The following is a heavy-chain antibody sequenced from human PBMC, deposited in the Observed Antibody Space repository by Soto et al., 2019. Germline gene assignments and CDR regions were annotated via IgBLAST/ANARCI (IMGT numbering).Heavy chain of an antibody. CDR3: AGFSSGTYLFDL. CDR2: IYGTGTT. Sequence: PSETLSLTCTVSDGSISSYYWSWIRQPPGKGLEWIGYIYGTGTTNYSPSLTNRVTISVDMSKNQFSLRLSSVTAADQAVYYCAGFSSGTYLFDLWGQGTPVTVSS. CDR1: DGSISSYY. V-gene: IGHV4-59*01. D-gene: IGHD1-26*01. J-gene: IGHJ5*02.